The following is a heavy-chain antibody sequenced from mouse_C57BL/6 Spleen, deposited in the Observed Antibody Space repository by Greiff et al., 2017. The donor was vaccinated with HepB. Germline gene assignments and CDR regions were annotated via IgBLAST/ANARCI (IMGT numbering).Heavy chain of an antibody. D-gene: IGHD2-2*01. CDR3: ARKGGYDGVWFAY. CDR2: IDPSDSYT. CDR1: GYTFTSYW. J-gene: IGHJ3*01. Sequence: QVQLQQSGAELVKPGASVKLSCKASGYTFTSYWMQWVKQRPGQGLEWIGEIDPSDSYTNYNQKFKGKATLTVDTSSSTAYMQLSSLTSEDSAVYYCARKGGYDGVWFAYWGQGTLVTVSA. V-gene: IGHV1-50*01.